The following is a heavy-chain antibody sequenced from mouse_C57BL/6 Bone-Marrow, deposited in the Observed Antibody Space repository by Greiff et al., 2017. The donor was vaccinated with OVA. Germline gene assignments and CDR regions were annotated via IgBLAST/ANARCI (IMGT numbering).Heavy chain of an antibody. Sequence: EVQLQQSGAELVRPGASVKLSCTASGFNIKDDYMHWVKQRPEQGLEWIGWIDPENGDTEYASKFQGKATITADTSSNTAYLRLSSLTSEDTAVYYCTTWTDYEGGQGTLVTVSA. CDR1: GFNIKDDY. CDR2: IDPENGDT. V-gene: IGHV14-4*01. CDR3: TTWTDYE. D-gene: IGHD2-4*01. J-gene: IGHJ3*01.